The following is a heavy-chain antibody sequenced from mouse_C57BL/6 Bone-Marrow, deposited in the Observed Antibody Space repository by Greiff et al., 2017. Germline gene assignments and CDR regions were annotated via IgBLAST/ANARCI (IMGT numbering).Heavy chain of an antibody. V-gene: IGHV3-6*01. J-gene: IGHJ3*01. CDR1: GYSITSGYY. D-gene: IGHD2-1*01. CDR2: ISYDGSN. Sequence: VQLQQSGPGLVKPSQSLSLTCSVTGYSITSGYYWNWIRQFPGNKLEWMGYISYDGSNNYNPSLKNRISITRDTSKHQFFLKLNSVTTEYTATYYCGREDYGNYLPFAYWGQGTLVTVSA. CDR3: GREDYGNYLPFAY.